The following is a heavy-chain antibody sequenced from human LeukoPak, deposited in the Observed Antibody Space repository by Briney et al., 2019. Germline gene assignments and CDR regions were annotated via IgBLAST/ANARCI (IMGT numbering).Heavy chain of an antibody. CDR1: GDSISSSYW. CDR2: IYHSGST. CDR3: ARSYWTGYHHLDF. J-gene: IGHJ4*02. Sequence: RSETVSLTCAVSGDSISSSYWLTWVRQPPGNGLEWIGEIYHSGSTNYHLSLNRRLTISVDKSKNQISLKLSSVTAADTAVYYCARSYWTGYHHLDFWGQGTLVTVPS. V-gene: IGHV4-4*02. D-gene: IGHD3/OR15-3a*01.